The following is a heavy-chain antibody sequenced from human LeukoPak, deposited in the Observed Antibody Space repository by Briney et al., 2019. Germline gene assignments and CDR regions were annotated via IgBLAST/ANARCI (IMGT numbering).Heavy chain of an antibody. CDR2: IYYSGST. D-gene: IGHD3-10*01. CDR1: GGSISSYY. J-gene: IGHJ3*02. Sequence: SETLSLTCTVSGGSISSYYWSWIRQPPGKGLEWIGYIYYSGSTNYNPSLKSRVTISVDTSKNQFSLKLSSVTAADTAVYYCAREGGGPGVGAFDIWGQGTMVTVSS. V-gene: IGHV4-59*01. CDR3: AREGGGPGVGAFDI.